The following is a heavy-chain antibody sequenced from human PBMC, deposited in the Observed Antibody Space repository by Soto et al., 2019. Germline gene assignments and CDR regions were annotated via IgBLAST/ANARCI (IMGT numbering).Heavy chain of an antibody. D-gene: IGHD3-3*01. Sequence: GGSLRLSCEGSGFTFSNYWMHWVRQAPGKGLVWVSRINHDGSDPIYADSVKGRFTISRDNAKNTVYLQMNSLRAEDTAVYYCARDFTPYDFWSGYNPYAFGIWGQGTMVTVSS. V-gene: IGHV3-74*01. CDR1: GFTFSNYW. CDR2: INHDGSDP. J-gene: IGHJ3*02. CDR3: ARDFTPYDFWSGYNPYAFGI.